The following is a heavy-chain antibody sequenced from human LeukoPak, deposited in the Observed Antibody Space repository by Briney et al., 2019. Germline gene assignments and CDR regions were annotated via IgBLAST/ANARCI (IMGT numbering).Heavy chain of an antibody. CDR2: ISYDGSNE. CDR3: AKSTFDDFWSGALDY. D-gene: IGHD3-3*01. V-gene: IGHV3-30*18. Sequence: PGGSLRLSCAASGFTFSSYGMHWVRQAPGKGLEWVAVISYDGSNEYYADSVKGRFTISRDNSKNTLYLQMNSLRAEDTAVYYCAKSTFDDFWSGALDYWGQGTLVTVSS. CDR1: GFTFSSYG. J-gene: IGHJ4*02.